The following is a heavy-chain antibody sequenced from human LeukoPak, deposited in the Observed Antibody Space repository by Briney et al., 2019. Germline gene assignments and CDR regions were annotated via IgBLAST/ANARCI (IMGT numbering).Heavy chain of an antibody. CDR1: GGSISSSSYY. D-gene: IGHD3-10*01. J-gene: IGHJ4*02. Sequence: PSETLSLTCIVSGGSISSSSYYWGWIRQPPGKGLEWIGSIYYSGSTYYNPSLKSRVTISVDTSKNQFSLKLSSVTAADTAVYYCARGLSPSDFDYWGQGTLVTVSS. CDR2: IYYSGST. CDR3: ARGLSPSDFDY. V-gene: IGHV4-39*07.